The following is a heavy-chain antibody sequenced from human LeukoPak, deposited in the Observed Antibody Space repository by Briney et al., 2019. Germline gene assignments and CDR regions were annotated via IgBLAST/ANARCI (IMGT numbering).Heavy chain of an antibody. J-gene: IGHJ4*02. Sequence: GGSLRLSRAASGFTDSRNYMSWVRQAPGKGLEWVSVIYSGGSTYYADSVKGRFTISRHNSNNTLYLQMDSLRAEDTAVYYCARGQVPGTFDYWGQGTLVTVSS. D-gene: IGHD6-19*01. CDR1: GFTDSRNY. V-gene: IGHV3-53*04. CDR3: ARGQVPGTFDY. CDR2: IYSGGST.